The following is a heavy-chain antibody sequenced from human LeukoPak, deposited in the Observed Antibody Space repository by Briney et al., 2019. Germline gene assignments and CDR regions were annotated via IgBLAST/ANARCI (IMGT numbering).Heavy chain of an antibody. CDR3: SRGSYYGFSGDC. J-gene: IGHJ4*02. CDR1: GGAIGSDGYY. D-gene: IGHD3-10*01. V-gene: IGHV4-31*03. Sequence: PSETLSLTCSVSGGAIGSDGYYWNWIRQHPGKGLEWIGYIYYSGSASYNPSLKSRVTISVDTSKNQFSLRLSSVTAADTAVYYCSRGSYYGFSGDCWGQGSLVSVSS. CDR2: IYYSGSA.